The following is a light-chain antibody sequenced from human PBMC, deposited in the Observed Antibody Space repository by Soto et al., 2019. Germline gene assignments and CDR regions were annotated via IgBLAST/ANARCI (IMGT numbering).Light chain of an antibody. CDR3: AAWDDSLNGYV. CDR1: SSNIGSNS. J-gene: IGLJ1*01. V-gene: IGLV1-44*01. Sequence: QRVLTQAPSASGTPRERGPISFSGNSSNIGSNSVNWYQQLPGTAPKLLIYSNDRRPSGVPDRFSGSKSGTSASLAISGLQSEDEADYYCAAWDDSLNGYVFGTGTKVTVL. CDR2: SND.